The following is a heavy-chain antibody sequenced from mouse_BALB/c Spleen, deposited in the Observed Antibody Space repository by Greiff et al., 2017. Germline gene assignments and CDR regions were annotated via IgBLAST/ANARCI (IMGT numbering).Heavy chain of an antibody. Sequence: QVQLQQSGAELAKPGASVKMSCKASGYTFTSYWMHWVKQRPGQGLEWIGYINPSTGYTEYNQKFKDKATLTADKSSSTAYMQLSSLTSEDSAVYYCARGHDYDENWGQGTTLTVSS. D-gene: IGHD2-4*01. CDR3: ARGHDYDEN. V-gene: IGHV1-7*01. CDR1: GYTFTSYW. J-gene: IGHJ2*01. CDR2: INPSTGYT.